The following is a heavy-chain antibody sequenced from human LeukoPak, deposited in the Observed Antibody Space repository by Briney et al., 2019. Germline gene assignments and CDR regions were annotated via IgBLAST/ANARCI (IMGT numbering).Heavy chain of an antibody. J-gene: IGHJ4*02. CDR3: AKVPHYYDSSGYSSYLYYFDY. CDR2: INPSGGST. V-gene: IGHV1-46*01. D-gene: IGHD3-22*01. CDR1: GYTFTSYY. Sequence: GASVKVSCKASGYTFTSYYMHWVRQAPGQGLEWMGIINPSGGSTSYAQKFQGRVTMTRDTSTSTVYMELNSLRAEDTAVYYCAKVPHYYDSSGYSSYLYYFDYWGQGTLVTVSS.